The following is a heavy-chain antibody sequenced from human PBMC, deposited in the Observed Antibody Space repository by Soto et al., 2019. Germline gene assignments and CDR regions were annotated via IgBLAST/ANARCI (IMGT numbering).Heavy chain of an antibody. J-gene: IGHJ4*02. CDR2: INQDGSQI. CDR3: ARIGRSIPVAD. D-gene: IGHD2-21*01. V-gene: IGHV3-7*05. CDR1: GFTFSNEW. Sequence: GGSLRLSCAASGFTFSNEWVKWIRQAPGRGLEWVADINQDGSQIDYVDSVKGRFTVSRDNAKNSLYLQLNSLRAEDSAVYYCARIGRSIPVADWGQGTLLTVSS.